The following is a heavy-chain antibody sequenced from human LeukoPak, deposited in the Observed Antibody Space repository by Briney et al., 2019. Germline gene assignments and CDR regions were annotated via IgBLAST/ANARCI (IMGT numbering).Heavy chain of an antibody. J-gene: IGHJ3*02. Sequence: GGSLRLSCAASGFTVSSNYMSWVRQAPGKGLEWVSIIYSGGSTFYADSMKGRFTISRDDTKNTLYLQMNSLRAEDTAVYYCARGGSYLSAFDNWGQGTMVTVSS. CDR3: ARGGSYLSAFDN. D-gene: IGHD1-26*01. CDR1: GFTVSSNY. CDR2: IYSGGST. V-gene: IGHV3-53*01.